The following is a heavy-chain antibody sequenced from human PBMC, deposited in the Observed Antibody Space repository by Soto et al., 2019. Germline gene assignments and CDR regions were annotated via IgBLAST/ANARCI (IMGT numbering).Heavy chain of an antibody. V-gene: IGHV4-59*01. CDR2: VHYSGST. D-gene: IGHD5-12*01. CDR3: ARGGAKRGYSAYDALDY. CDR1: GGSISVFY. Sequence: KPSETLSLTCTVSGGSISVFYWSWFRQPPGKGLEWIGYVHYSGSTNYNHSLKSRVTIAAETSKSQFSLKLSSVTAADTAVYYCARGGAKRGYSAYDALDYWGQGTLVTVSS. J-gene: IGHJ4*02.